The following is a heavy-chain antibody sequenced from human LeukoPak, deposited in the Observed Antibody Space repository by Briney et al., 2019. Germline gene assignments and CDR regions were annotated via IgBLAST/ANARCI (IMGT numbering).Heavy chain of an antibody. CDR1: GGSISSYY. CDR3: ARESSGYYGGFDY. J-gene: IGHJ4*02. CDR2: IYYSGST. V-gene: IGHV4-59*12. D-gene: IGHD3-22*01. Sequence: SETLSLTCTVSGGSISSYYWSWIRQPPGKGLEWIGYIYYSGSTYYNPSLKSRVTISVDRSKNQFSLKLSSVTAAATAVYYCARESSGYYGGFDYWGQGTLVTVSP.